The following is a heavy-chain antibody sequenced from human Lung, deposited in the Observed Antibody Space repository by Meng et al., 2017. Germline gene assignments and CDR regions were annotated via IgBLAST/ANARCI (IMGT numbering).Heavy chain of an antibody. J-gene: IGHJ4*02. CDR2: ISPYNGYT. D-gene: IGHD2-15*01. Sequence: QVTLMQSGAEVQNPGAPVKASCKASGYTFTTYGISWVRQAPGQGLEWMGWISPYNGYTSSIQKFQGRVTMTTDTSTSTAYMELMSLGSDDTAVYYCAILSHCTGGTCYPYDYWGQGTLVTVSS. CDR3: AILSHCTGGTCYPYDY. CDR1: GYTFTTYG. V-gene: IGHV1-18*01.